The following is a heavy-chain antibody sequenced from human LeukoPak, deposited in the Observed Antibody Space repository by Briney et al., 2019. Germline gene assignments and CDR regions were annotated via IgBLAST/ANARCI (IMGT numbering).Heavy chain of an antibody. CDR3: ARGPSGDYGGYFDS. D-gene: IGHD4-17*01. V-gene: IGHV4-59*01. CDR2: IFYSGST. CDR1: GGSISSNY. J-gene: IGHJ4*02. Sequence: SETLSLTCTVSGGSISSNYWSWIRQPPGKGLEWIGYIFYSGSTNYIPSLKSRVTISMDKSNNQFFLDLSPLTAADTAVYYCARGPSGDYGGYFDSWGQGTLVTVSS.